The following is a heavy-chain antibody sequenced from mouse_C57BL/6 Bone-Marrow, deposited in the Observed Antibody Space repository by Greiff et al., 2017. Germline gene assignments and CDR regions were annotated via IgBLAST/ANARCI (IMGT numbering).Heavy chain of an antibody. Sequence: EVQLQQSGGDLVKPGGSLKLSCAASGFTFSSSGMSWVRQTPDKRLEWVATISSGGSYTYYPDSVRGRFTISRDNAKNTLYLQMSSLESEDTAMYYCARQEGAMDYWGQGTSVTVSS. J-gene: IGHJ4*01. CDR3: ARQEGAMDY. CDR1: GFTFSSSG. V-gene: IGHV5-6*01. CDR2: ISSGGSYT.